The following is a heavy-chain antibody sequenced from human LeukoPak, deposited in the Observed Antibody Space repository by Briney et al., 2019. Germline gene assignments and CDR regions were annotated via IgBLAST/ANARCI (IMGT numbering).Heavy chain of an antibody. J-gene: IGHJ4*02. V-gene: IGHV1-18*01. CDR2: ISAYNGNT. CDR3: ARERVGATSDY. D-gene: IGHD1-26*01. CDR1: GYTFTSYG. Sequence: ASVKVSCKASGYTFTSYGISWVRQAPGQGLEWMGLISAYNGNTDYAQKLPGRVTMTTDTSTSTAYLELRSLRSDDTAVYYCARERVGATSDYWGQGTLVTVSS.